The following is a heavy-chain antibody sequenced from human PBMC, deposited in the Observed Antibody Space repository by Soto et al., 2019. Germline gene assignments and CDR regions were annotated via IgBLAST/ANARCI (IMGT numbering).Heavy chain of an antibody. Sequence: ASVKVSCKASGYTFTSYGISWVRQAPGQGLEWMGWISAYNGNTNYAQKLQGRVTMTTDTSTSTAYMELRSLRSDDTAVYYCAREGWFGEFYYYGMDVWGQGTTVTVSS. CDR1: GYTFTSYG. CDR3: AREGWFGEFYYYGMDV. J-gene: IGHJ6*02. D-gene: IGHD3-10*01. CDR2: ISAYNGNT. V-gene: IGHV1-18*01.